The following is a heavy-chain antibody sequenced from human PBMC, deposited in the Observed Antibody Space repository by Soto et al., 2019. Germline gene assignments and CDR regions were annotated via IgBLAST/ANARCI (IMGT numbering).Heavy chain of an antibody. CDR1: GFTFSSYA. J-gene: IGHJ4*02. CDR3: ARDSHYGDYVPGDY. D-gene: IGHD4-17*01. Sequence: QVQLVESGGGVVQPGRSLRLSCAASGFTFSSYAMLWVRQAPGKGLEWVAIISSDESNKYFADSVKGRFTISRDNSKNTLSLQMNSLRPEDTAVYYCARDSHYGDYVPGDYWGQGTLVTVSS. V-gene: IGHV3-30*04. CDR2: ISSDESNK.